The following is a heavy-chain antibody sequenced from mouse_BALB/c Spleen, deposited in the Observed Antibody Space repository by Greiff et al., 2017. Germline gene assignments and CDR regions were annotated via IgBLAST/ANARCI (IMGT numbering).Heavy chain of an antibody. J-gene: IGHJ3*01. D-gene: IGHD2-2*01. V-gene: IGHV5-6-2*01. CDR3: ARHGYDGGFAY. CDR1: GFTFSSYY. CDR2: INSNGGST. Sequence: EVKLVESGGGLVKLGGSLKLSCAASGFTFSSYYMSWVRQTPEKRLELVAAINSNGGSTYYPDTVKGRFTISRDNAKNTLYLQMSSLKSEDTALYYCARHGYDGGFAYWGQGTLVTVSA.